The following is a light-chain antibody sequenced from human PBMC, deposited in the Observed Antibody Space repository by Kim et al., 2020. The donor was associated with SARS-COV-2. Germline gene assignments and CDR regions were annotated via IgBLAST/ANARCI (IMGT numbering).Light chain of an antibody. CDR2: RNN. CDR1: SSNIGSNY. CDR3: AAWDDSLSCVV. Sequence: QSVLTQPPSASETPGQRVTISCSGSSSNIGSNYVYWYQQLPGTAPKLLIYRNNQRPSGVPDRFSGSKSGTSASLAISGLRSEDEADYYCAAWDDSLSCVVFGGGTQLTVL. V-gene: IGLV1-47*01. J-gene: IGLJ2*01.